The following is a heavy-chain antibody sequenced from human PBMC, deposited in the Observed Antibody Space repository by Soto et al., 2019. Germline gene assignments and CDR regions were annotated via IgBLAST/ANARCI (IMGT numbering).Heavy chain of an antibody. V-gene: IGHV3-7*01. CDR2: INQDGNEK. J-gene: IGHJ5*02. CDR3: ASAPFGVVLVSQWFDP. CDR1: GVAFSNYW. D-gene: IGHD3-3*01. Sequence: GGALRLSCAASGVAFSNYWMSWLRQAPGKGLEWVANINQDGNEKYYVDSMKGRFTVSRDNAKKSLYLQMNSLRAEDTAVYYCASAPFGVVLVSQWFDPWGQGTLGSVSS.